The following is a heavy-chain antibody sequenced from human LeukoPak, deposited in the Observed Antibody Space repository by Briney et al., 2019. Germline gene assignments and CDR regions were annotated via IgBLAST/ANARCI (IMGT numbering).Heavy chain of an antibody. CDR1: GFTFSSYS. J-gene: IGHJ4*02. CDR3: ARGAQDFWSGYYNYFDY. CDR2: ISSSSSTI. D-gene: IGHD3-3*01. Sequence: GGSLRLSCAASGFTFSSYSMNWVRQAPGKGLEWVSYISSSSSTIYYADSVKGRFTISRDNAKNSLYLQMNSLRAEDTAVYYCARGAQDFWSGYYNYFDYWGQGTLVTVSS. V-gene: IGHV3-48*01.